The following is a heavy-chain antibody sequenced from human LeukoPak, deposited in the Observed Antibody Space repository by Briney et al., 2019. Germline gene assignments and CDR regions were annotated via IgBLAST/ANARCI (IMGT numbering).Heavy chain of an antibody. J-gene: IGHJ4*02. CDR3: ARVELLGSSGWPFDY. CDR2: IYYSGST. D-gene: IGHD6-19*01. V-gene: IGHV4-59*01. CDR1: GGSISIYY. Sequence: PSETLSLTCTVSGGSISIYYWSWIRQPPGKGLEWIGYIYYSGSTNYNPSLKSRVTISVDTSKNQFSLKLSSVTAADTAVYYCARVELLGSSGWPFDYWGQGTLVTVSS.